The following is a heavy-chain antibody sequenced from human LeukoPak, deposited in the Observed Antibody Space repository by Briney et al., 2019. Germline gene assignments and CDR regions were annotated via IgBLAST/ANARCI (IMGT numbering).Heavy chain of an antibody. CDR3: AKGRRLGVDAFDI. J-gene: IGHJ3*02. CDR1: GFTFSSYA. CDR2: ISYDGSYK. Sequence: GGSLRLSCAASGFTFSSYAMHWVRQAPGKGLEWVALISYDGSYKYYADSVKGRFTISRDDSKNTLYLQMNSLRAEDTAVYYCAKGRRLGVDAFDIWGQGTMVTVSS. D-gene: IGHD3-10*01. V-gene: IGHV3-30*04.